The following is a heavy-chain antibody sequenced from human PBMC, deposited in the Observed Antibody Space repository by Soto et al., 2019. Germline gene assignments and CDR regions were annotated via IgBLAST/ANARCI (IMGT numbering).Heavy chain of an antibody. J-gene: IGHJ4*02. CDR2: IYYRGNT. Sequence: SEPLSLTCTVSGGSISGSSYYWGWIRQPPGKGLEWIGSIYYRGNTYYNPSLKSRVTISVDTSKNQFSLKLSSVTAADTAVYYCAREGGGYCSGGSCQVDYWGQGTLVTSPQ. D-gene: IGHD2-15*01. CDR1: GGSISGSSYY. CDR3: AREGGGYCSGGSCQVDY. V-gene: IGHV4-39*02.